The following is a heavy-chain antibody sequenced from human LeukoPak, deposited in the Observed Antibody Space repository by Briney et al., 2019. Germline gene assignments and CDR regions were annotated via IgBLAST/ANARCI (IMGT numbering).Heavy chain of an antibody. Sequence: GGSLRLSCAASGFTFNDYHMNWIRQAPGKGLEWVSSISSSSSYTYYADSVKGRFTISRDNAKNSLYLQMNSLRAEDTAVYYCARETDYGGTAGYWGQGTLVTVSS. D-gene: IGHD4-23*01. J-gene: IGHJ4*02. CDR2: ISSSSSYT. CDR3: ARETDYGGTAGY. V-gene: IGHV3-11*06. CDR1: GFTFNDYH.